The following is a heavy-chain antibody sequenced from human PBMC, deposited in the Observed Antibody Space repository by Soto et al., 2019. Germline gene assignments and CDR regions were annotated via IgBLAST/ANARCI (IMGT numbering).Heavy chain of an antibody. Sequence: GASVKVSFKASGGTFSSYAISWVRQAPGQGLEWMGGIIPIFGTANYAQKFQGRVTITADESTSTAYMELSSLRSEDTAVYYCAIRYSGYDLGDYWGQGTPVTVSS. CDR1: GGTFSSYA. CDR3: AIRYSGYDLGDY. V-gene: IGHV1-69*13. D-gene: IGHD5-12*01. CDR2: IIPIFGTA. J-gene: IGHJ4*02.